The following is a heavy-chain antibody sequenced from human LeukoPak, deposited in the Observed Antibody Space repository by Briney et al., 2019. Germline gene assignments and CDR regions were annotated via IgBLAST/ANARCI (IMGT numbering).Heavy chain of an antibody. J-gene: IGHJ4*02. CDR3: ARDTLWVSAGSDY. CDR1: GFTFSDYY. CDR2: ISSSGSTI. V-gene: IGHV3-11*04. D-gene: IGHD3-16*01. Sequence: GGSLRLSCAASGFTFSDYYMSWIRQAPGKGLEWVSYISSSGSTIYYADAVKGRFTNSRDNAKNSLYLQMNSLRAEDTAVYYCARDTLWVSAGSDYWGQGTLVTVSS.